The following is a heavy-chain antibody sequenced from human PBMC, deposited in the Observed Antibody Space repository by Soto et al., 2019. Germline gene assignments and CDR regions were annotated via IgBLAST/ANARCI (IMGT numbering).Heavy chain of an antibody. CDR1: GGTFSSYA. D-gene: IGHD5-18*01. CDR2: IIPIFGTA. CDR3: ARDPKWIQLPWYYYGMDV. J-gene: IGHJ6*02. V-gene: IGHV1-69*13. Sequence: SLNVSCKASGGTFSSYAISWVRQAPGQGLEWMGGIIPIFGTANYAQKFQGRVTITADESTSTAYMELSSLRSDDTAVYYCARDPKWIQLPWYYYGMDVWGQGTTVTVSS.